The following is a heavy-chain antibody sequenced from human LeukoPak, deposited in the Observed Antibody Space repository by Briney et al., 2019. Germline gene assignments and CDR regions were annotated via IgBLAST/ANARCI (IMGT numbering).Heavy chain of an antibody. Sequence: GGSLRLSCAASGFTFSSYAMSWVRQAPGKGLEWVSAISGSGGSTYYADSVKGRFTISRDNSKNTLYLQMNSLRAEDTAVYYCATPWYDILTGYTGGFDYWGQGTLVNVSS. D-gene: IGHD3-9*01. CDR3: ATPWYDILTGYTGGFDY. V-gene: IGHV3-23*01. J-gene: IGHJ4*02. CDR1: GFTFSSYA. CDR2: ISGSGGST.